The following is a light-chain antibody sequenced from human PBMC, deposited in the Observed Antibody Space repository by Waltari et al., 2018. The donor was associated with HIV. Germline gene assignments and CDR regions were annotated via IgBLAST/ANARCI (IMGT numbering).Light chain of an antibody. Sequence: QSVLTQPPSASGTPGQRATVSCSGSSSNIGSNTGNWHQPLPGTAPKLLIYSNNQRPSGGADRFSGSKSGTSASLANSGLQSEDEADYYCAAWDDCLNGPVFGGGTKLTVL. CDR1: SSNIGSNT. J-gene: IGLJ3*02. CDR2: SNN. V-gene: IGLV1-44*01. CDR3: AAWDDCLNGPV.